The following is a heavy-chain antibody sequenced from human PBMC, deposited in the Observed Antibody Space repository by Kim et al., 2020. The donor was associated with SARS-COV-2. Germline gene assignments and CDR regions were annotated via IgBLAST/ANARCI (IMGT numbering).Heavy chain of an antibody. CDR2: IYYSGST. CDR3: ARHGSWGYRAGGYFDL. J-gene: IGHJ2*01. V-gene: IGHV4-39*01. CDR1: GGSISSSSYY. D-gene: IGHD1-26*01. Sequence: SETLSLTCTVSGGSISSSSYYWGWIRQPPGKGLEWIGSIYYSGSTYYNPSLKSRVTISVDTSKNQFSLKLSSVTAADTAVYYCARHGSWGYRAGGYFDLWGRGTLVTVSS.